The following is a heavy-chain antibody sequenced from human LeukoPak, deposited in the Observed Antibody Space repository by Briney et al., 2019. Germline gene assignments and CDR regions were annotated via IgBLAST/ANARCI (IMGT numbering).Heavy chain of an antibody. V-gene: IGHV3-48*04. D-gene: IGHD4-23*01. CDR1: GFTFSSYS. CDR3: ASTDYGGNSEYFQH. CDR2: ISVTSSTI. Sequence: PGGSLRLSCAASGFTFSSYSMNWVRQAPGKGLEWVSYISVTSSTIYYADSVKGRFTISRDNAKNSLYLQMNSLRAEDTAVYYCASTDYGGNSEYFQHWGQGTLVTVSS. J-gene: IGHJ1*01.